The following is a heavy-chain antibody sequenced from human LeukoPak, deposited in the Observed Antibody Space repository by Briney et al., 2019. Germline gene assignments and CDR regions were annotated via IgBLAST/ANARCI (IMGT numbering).Heavy chain of an antibody. D-gene: IGHD6-19*01. CDR3: AREGTSGWSLFDY. V-gene: IGHV3-66*01. CDR2: IYSGGST. Sequence: AGGSLRLSCAASTFTVSNNFMSWVRQAPGKGLEWVSVIYSGGSTNYADSVKGGFTISRDISKNMLYLQMNSLRAEDTAVYYCAREGTSGWSLFDYWGQGTLVSVSS. J-gene: IGHJ4*02. CDR1: TFTVSNNF.